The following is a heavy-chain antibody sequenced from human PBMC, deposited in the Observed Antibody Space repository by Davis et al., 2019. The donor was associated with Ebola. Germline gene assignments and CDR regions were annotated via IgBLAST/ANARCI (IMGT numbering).Heavy chain of an antibody. CDR2: ISAYNGNT. Sequence: AASVKVSCKASGYTFTSYGISWVRQAPGQGLEWMGWISAYNGNTNYAQKLQGRVTITADKSTSTAYMELSSLRSEDTAVYYCARDPTIFGVVIAGDYYYGMDVWGQGTTVTVSS. CDR1: GYTFTSYG. D-gene: IGHD3-3*01. V-gene: IGHV1-18*01. CDR3: ARDPTIFGVVIAGDYYYGMDV. J-gene: IGHJ6*02.